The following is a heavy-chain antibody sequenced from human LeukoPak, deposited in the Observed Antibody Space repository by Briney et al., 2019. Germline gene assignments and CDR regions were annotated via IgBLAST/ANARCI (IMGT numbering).Heavy chain of an antibody. J-gene: IGHJ4*02. CDR1: GYTFTGYY. CDR3: ASRRWLQFGFDY. D-gene: IGHD5-24*01. V-gene: IGHV1-2*02. Sequence: ASVKVSCRASGYTFTGYYMHWVRQAPGQGLEWMGWINPNSGGTNYAQKFQGRVTMTRDTSISTAYMELSRLRSDDTAVYYCASRRWLQFGFDYWGQGTLVTVSS. CDR2: INPNSGGT.